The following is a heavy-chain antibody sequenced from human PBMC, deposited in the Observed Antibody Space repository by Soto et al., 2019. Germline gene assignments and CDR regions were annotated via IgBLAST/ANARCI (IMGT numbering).Heavy chain of an antibody. CDR2: IYYSGST. V-gene: IGHV4-31*03. J-gene: IGHJ3*02. D-gene: IGHD4-17*01. Sequence: QVQLQESGPGLVKPSQTLSLTCTVSGGSISSGGYYWSWIRQHPGKGLEWIGYIYYSGSTYYNPSLKSXXTXSXXTSKNQFSLKLSSVTAADTAVYYCARGTTEDAFDIWGQGTMVTVSS. CDR3: ARGTTEDAFDI. CDR1: GGSISSGGYY.